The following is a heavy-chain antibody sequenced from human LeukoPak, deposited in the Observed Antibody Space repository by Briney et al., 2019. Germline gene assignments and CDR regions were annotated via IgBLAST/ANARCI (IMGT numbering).Heavy chain of an antibody. J-gene: IGHJ4*02. Sequence: GGSLTLSCAASGFTFSSYEMMWLRRAPGEGRMWVSYISSSGSTILYADSVKGRFTISRDNAKNSLYLQMNSLRAEDTAVYYCAREEIVPAAYFDYWGQGTLVTVSS. CDR3: AREEIVPAAYFDY. D-gene: IGHD2-2*01. CDR2: ISSSGSTI. V-gene: IGHV3-48*03. CDR1: GFTFSSYE.